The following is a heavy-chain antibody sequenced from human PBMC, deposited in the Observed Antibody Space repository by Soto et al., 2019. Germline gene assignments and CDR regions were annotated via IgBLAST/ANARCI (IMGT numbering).Heavy chain of an antibody. Sequence: QVHLVESGVGVVQPGRSLRLSCAASGFIFTTYAMHWVRQAPGKGLEWVAVISYDGNHEYYADSVRGRFTISRDNSKNTLYLQMDSLRADDTALYYCARSSVAGTWGYYFDYWGQGALVTVSS. D-gene: IGHD6-19*01. J-gene: IGHJ4*02. CDR3: ARSSVAGTWGYYFDY. CDR1: GFIFTTYA. V-gene: IGHV3-30-3*01. CDR2: ISYDGNHE.